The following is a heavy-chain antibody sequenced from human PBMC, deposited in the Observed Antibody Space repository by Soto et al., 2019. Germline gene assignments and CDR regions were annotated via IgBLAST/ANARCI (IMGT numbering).Heavy chain of an antibody. CDR3: ARAVRTGFYGIDD. CDR2: LIPVFGTS. CDR1: GDSFSNYA. J-gene: IGHJ6*02. Sequence: QVQLVQSGAEVKKHGSSVKVSCRASGDSFSNYAVNWLRQAPGRGLEWMGGLIPVFGTSNYAEKFQGRLTITADESTSTAYMELSSLTSEDTAVYYSARAVRTGFYGIDDWGQGTTVSVSS. V-gene: IGHV1-69*01.